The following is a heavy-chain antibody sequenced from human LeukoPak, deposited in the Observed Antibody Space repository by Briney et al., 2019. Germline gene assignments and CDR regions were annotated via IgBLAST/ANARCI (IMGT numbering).Heavy chain of an antibody. CDR3: ARQGYNSGRLFDY. Sequence: PSETLSLTCTVSRGSISNSDYYRGWIRQSPGKGLEWIGSVYYTGSIYSNPSLRGRVAMSMDTSKNHFSLNLTSVTASDTAVYFCARQGYNSGRLFDYWGQGSLVTVSS. J-gene: IGHJ4*02. D-gene: IGHD6-19*01. CDR1: RGSISNSDYY. CDR2: VYYTGSI. V-gene: IGHV4-39*02.